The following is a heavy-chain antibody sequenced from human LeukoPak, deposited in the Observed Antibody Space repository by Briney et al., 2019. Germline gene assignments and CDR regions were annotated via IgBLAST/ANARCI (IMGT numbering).Heavy chain of an antibody. CDR3: AKDAAYCGGDCYWGWFDP. CDR1: GFTFSSYA. J-gene: IGHJ5*02. D-gene: IGHD2-21*02. Sequence: GGSLRLSCAASGFTFSSYAMSWVRQAPGKGLEWVSGVCGSGGSTYYADSVKGRFTISRDNSKNTLYLQMNSLRAEDTAVYYCAKDAAYCGGDCYWGWFDPWGQGTLVTVSS. CDR2: VCGSGGST. V-gene: IGHV3-23*01.